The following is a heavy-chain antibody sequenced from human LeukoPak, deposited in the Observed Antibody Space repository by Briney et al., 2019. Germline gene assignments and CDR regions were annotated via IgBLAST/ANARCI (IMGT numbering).Heavy chain of an antibody. CDR1: GLTVNSKY. J-gene: IGHJ1*01. V-gene: IGHV3-53*01. CDR3: TGDVYQH. Sequence: GGSLRLSCAASGLTVNSKYMSWVRHAPGKGLEWVSIIYSGGSTNYADSVKGRFTISRDNSKNTVYLQMNSLRAEDTAVYYCTGDVYQHWGQGTLVTVSS. D-gene: IGHD1-14*01. CDR2: IYSGGST.